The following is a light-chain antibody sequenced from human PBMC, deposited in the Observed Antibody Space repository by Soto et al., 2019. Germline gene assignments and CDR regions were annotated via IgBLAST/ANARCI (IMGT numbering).Light chain of an antibody. CDR1: SSDVGGYNY. Sequence: QSVLTQPPSASGTPGQWVTISCTGTSSDVGGYNYVSWYQQHPGKAPKLMIYDVSNRPSGVSNRFSGSKSGNTASLTISGLQAEDEADYYCSSYTSSSTLEVVFGGGTKLTVL. V-gene: IGLV2-14*01. J-gene: IGLJ2*01. CDR2: DVS. CDR3: SSYTSSSTLEVV.